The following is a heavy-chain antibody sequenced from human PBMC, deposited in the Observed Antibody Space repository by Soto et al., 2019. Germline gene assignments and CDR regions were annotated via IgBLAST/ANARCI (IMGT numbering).Heavy chain of an antibody. CDR1: GFPFSSYG. CDR3: VGGQYYFDY. CDR2: ISYDGSNT. V-gene: IGHV3-30*03. D-gene: IGHD3-10*01. J-gene: IGHJ4*02. Sequence: QVQLVESGGGVVQPGRSLRLSCAASGFPFSSYGMHWVREAPGKGLEWVAVISYDGSNTYYADSVKGRFTISRDNSASTLYLQMNSLRPEDTALYYCVGGQYYFDYRGQGPLVTVSP.